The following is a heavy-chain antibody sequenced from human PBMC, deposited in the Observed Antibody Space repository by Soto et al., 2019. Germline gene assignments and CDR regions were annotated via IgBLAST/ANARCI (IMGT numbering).Heavy chain of an antibody. J-gene: IGHJ4*02. CDR3: ARDTSPAL. Sequence: SETLSLTCTVSGASISSYYWSWIRQPPGKGLEWIGYVYYSGSTNYNPSLKSRVTISVDTSKNQFSLKLSSVTAADTAMYYCARDTSPALWVQGTLFTVSS. CDR2: VYYSGST. V-gene: IGHV4-59*01. D-gene: IGHD2-2*01. CDR1: GASISSYY.